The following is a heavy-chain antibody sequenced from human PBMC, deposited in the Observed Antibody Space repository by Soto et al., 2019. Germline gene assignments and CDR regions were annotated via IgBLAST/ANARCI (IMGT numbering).Heavy chain of an antibody. CDR3: ARGGIQLSYPFDY. Sequence: PSETLSLTCSVSGTSVSNYYWSWIRQPAGKGLEHIGRIYTSGSTSYNPSLKSRVTMSMDTSQTQIYLNLTSVTAADTAVYYCARGGIQLSYPFDYWGQGMQVTVSS. J-gene: IGHJ4*02. V-gene: IGHV4-4*07. CDR1: GTSVSNYY. CDR2: IYTSGST. D-gene: IGHD5-18*01.